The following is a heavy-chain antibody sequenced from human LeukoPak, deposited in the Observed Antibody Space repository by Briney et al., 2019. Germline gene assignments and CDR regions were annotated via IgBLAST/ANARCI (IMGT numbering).Heavy chain of an antibody. D-gene: IGHD2-15*01. V-gene: IGHV1-2*02. J-gene: IGHJ6*03. CDR3: ARDRDRTYYYYMDV. CDR1: GYTFTGYY. Sequence: ASVKVSCKASGYTFTGYYMRWVRQAPGQGLEWVGWINPNSGGTNYAQKFQGRVTMTRDTSISTAYMELSRLRSDDTAVYYCARDRDRTYYYYMDVWGKGTTVTVSS. CDR2: INPNSGGT.